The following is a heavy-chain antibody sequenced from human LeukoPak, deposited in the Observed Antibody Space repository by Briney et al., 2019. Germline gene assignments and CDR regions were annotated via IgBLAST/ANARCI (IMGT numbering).Heavy chain of an antibody. CDR2: IYYSGST. CDR1: GVSISSGGYY. V-gene: IGHV4-31*03. D-gene: IGHD3-22*01. CDR3: AGYYDSSGYYWGFDY. J-gene: IGHJ4*02. Sequence: SKTLSLTCTVSGVSISSGGYYWSWIRQHPGKGLEWIGYIYYSGSTYYNPSLKSRVTISVDTSKNQFSLKLSSVTAADTAVYYCAGYYDSSGYYWGFDYWGQGTLVTVSS.